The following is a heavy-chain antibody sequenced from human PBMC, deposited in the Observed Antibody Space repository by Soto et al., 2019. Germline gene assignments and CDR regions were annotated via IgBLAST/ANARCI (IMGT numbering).Heavy chain of an antibody. CDR1: GYTFTSYG. J-gene: IGHJ5*02. CDR3: ARAVRQGGFDP. Sequence: QVQLVQSGAEVKKPGASVKVSCKASGYTFTSYGISWVRQAPGQGLEWMGWISAYNGNTNYAQKLQGRVPMTTDTSPCTAYMDLRSLRFDDTAVYYCARAVRQGGFDPRGQGALVTVSS. D-gene: IGHD4-17*01. V-gene: IGHV1-18*01. CDR2: ISAYNGNT.